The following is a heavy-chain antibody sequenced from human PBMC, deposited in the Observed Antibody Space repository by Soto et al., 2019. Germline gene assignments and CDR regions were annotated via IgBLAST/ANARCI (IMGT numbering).Heavy chain of an antibody. Sequence: SETLSLTCGVSSGSINSSNWWSWVRQAPGQGLEWIGEIYHTGNTYENWSLKSRVTLSVDKSKNQFSLKLSSVTAADTAVYYCARHLAYYYDSSGYYYTRFPPDYWGQGTLVTVSS. CDR1: SGSINSSNW. V-gene: IGHV4-4*02. CDR3: ARHLAYYYDSSGYYYTRFPPDY. D-gene: IGHD3-22*01. J-gene: IGHJ4*02. CDR2: IYHTGNT.